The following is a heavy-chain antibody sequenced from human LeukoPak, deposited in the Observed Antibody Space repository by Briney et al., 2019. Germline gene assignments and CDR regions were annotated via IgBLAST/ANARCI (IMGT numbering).Heavy chain of an antibody. J-gene: IGHJ4*02. Sequence: ASVKVSCKASGYTFTGYCMHWVRQAPGQGLEWIGWINPNSGGTNYAQKFQGRVTMTRDTSISTAYMELSRLRSDDTAVYYCARVGSSSWYYYFDYWGQGTLVTVSS. D-gene: IGHD6-13*01. V-gene: IGHV1-2*02. CDR3: ARVGSSSWYYYFDY. CDR1: GYTFTGYC. CDR2: INPNSGGT.